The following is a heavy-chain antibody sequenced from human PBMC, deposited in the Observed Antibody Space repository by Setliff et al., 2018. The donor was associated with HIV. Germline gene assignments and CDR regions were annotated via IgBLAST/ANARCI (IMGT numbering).Heavy chain of an antibody. Sequence: NPSETLSLTCTVSGDSINKYYWSWIRQPPGKGLEWIGFIYISGSTMYNPSLKSRVTMSLDTSKNQVSLKLTSVTAADTAVYYCARRSIVGSTRGYYYYALDVWGQGTTVTVSS. CDR1: GDSINKYY. CDR3: ARRSIVGSTRGYYYYALDV. J-gene: IGHJ6*02. D-gene: IGHD1-26*01. V-gene: IGHV4-4*09. CDR2: IYISGST.